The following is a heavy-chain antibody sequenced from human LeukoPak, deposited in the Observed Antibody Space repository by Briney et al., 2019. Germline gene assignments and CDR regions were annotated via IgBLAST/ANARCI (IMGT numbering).Heavy chain of an antibody. J-gene: IGHJ4*02. CDR2: ISGSGGST. V-gene: IGHV3-23*01. CDR3: AKSDSGSYPLYYFDY. Sequence: GGSLRLSCAASGFTFSSYAMSWVRQAPGKGLEWVSAISGSGGSTYYADSVKGRFTISRDNSKNTLYLQMNSLRAEDTAVYYCAKSDSGSYPLYYFDYWGQGTLVTVPS. CDR1: GFTFSSYA. D-gene: IGHD1-26*01.